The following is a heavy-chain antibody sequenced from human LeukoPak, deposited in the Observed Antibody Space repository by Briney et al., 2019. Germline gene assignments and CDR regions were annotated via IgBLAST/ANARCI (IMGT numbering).Heavy chain of an antibody. J-gene: IGHJ4*02. CDR3: ATERVGGWYPGYFDY. D-gene: IGHD6-19*01. CDR2: IIPIFGTA. V-gene: IGHV1-69*06. Sequence: GASVKVSCKASGGTFSSYAISWVRQAPGQGLEWMGGIIPIFGTANYAQKFQGRATMTEDTSTDTAYMELSSLRSEDTAVYYCATERVGGWYPGYFDYWGQGTLVTVSS. CDR1: GGTFSSYA.